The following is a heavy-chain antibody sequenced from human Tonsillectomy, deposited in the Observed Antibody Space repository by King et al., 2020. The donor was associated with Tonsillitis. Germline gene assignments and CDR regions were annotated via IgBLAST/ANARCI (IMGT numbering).Heavy chain of an antibody. CDR1: GFTFSSYA. Sequence: LQLVQSGGGVVQPGRSLRISCAASGFTFSSYAMHWVRQAPGKGLEWVAVISYDGSNKYYADSVKGRFTISRDNSKNTLYLQMNSLRAEDTAVYYCARGGSYSSGWPWFDPWGQGTLVTVSS. V-gene: IGHV3-30-3*01. J-gene: IGHJ5*02. CDR3: ARGGSYSSGWPWFDP. D-gene: IGHD6-19*01. CDR2: ISYDGSNK.